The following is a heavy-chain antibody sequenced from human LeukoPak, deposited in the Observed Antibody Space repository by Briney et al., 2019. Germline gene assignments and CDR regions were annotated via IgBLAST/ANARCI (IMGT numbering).Heavy chain of an antibody. CDR2: ISSSSSYI. D-gene: IGHD5-24*01. J-gene: IGHJ4*02. CDR3: AREVGDGYPWEDYYFDY. CDR1: GFTFSSYS. V-gene: IGHV3-21*01. Sequence: GGSLRLSCAASGFTFSSYSMNWARQAPGKGLEWVSSISSSSSYIYYADSVKGRFTISRDNAKNSLYLQMNSLRAEDTAVYYCAREVGDGYPWEDYYFDYWGQGTLVTVSS.